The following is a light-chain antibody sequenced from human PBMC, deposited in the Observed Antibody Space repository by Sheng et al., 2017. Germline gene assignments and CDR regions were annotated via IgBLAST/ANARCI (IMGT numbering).Light chain of an antibody. J-gene: IGLJ1*01. CDR2: EVN. V-gene: IGLV2-14*01. CDR3: SSYTGSTSYV. Sequence: QSALTQPASVSGSPGQSITISCTGTGSDIDAYNYVSWYQQHPGKAPKLMIFEVNNRPSGISNRFSGSKSGNTASLTISGLQAEDEADYYCSSYTGSTSYVFGTGTKVTVL. CDR1: GSDIDAYNY.